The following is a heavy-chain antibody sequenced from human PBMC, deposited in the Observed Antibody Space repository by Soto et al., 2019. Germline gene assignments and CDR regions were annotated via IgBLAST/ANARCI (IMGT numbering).Heavy chain of an antibody. Sequence: GGSLRLSCAASGFSFPIFPMHWVRQAPGKGLEWVAVIWYDGSNKYYAESVQGRFSISRDNSKNMLYLEMNGLRAADTAVYYCAREEGEQQLDYWGQGTLVTVSS. D-gene: IGHD6-13*01. CDR3: AREEGEQQLDY. CDR2: IWYDGSNK. J-gene: IGHJ4*02. V-gene: IGHV3-33*01. CDR1: GFSFPIFP.